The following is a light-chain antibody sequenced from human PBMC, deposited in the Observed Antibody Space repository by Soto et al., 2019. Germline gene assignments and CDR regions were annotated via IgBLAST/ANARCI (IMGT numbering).Light chain of an antibody. Sequence: EIVLTQSPATLSLSPGERATLSCRASQSVSSYLAWYQQKPGQAPRLLIYDASNRATGIPARFSGSGSGTDFTLTISSLVPEDFAVYYCQQRSNCPTLGQWTKV. CDR2: DAS. CDR3: QQRSNCPT. J-gene: IGKJ1*01. V-gene: IGKV3-11*01. CDR1: QSVSSY.